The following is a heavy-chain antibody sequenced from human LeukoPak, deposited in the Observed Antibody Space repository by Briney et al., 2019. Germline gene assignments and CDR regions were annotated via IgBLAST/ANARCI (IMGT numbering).Heavy chain of an antibody. V-gene: IGHV4-59*10. CDR2: IYTSGST. CDR3: ARQIVGATGYYHYSYMDV. D-gene: IGHD1-26*01. Sequence: PLETLSLTCAVYGGSFSGYYWSWIRQPAGKGLEWIGRIYTSGSTSYNPSLKSRVTMSVDTSKNQFSLNLSSVTAADTAVYYCARQIVGATGYYHYSYMDVWGKGTTVTISS. J-gene: IGHJ6*03. CDR1: GGSFSGYY.